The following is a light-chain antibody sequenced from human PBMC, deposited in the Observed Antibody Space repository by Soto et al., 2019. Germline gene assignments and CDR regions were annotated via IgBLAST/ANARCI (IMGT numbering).Light chain of an antibody. CDR3: QQTYTTPEIT. Sequence: DIQMNQSPSSLSASVGDRVTITGRASQSISLSLNSYQLKPGKAPNLXXYGASYLKSGVPTRFSGGGSGTDFTLTIISLQPEDFATYYCQQTYTTPEITFGQGTRLEI. CDR1: QSISLS. V-gene: IGKV1-39*01. J-gene: IGKJ5*01. CDR2: GAS.